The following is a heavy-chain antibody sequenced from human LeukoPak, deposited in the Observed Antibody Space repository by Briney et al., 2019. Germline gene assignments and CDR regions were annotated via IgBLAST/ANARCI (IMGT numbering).Heavy chain of an antibody. J-gene: IGHJ4*02. V-gene: IGHV4-61*02. CDR3: ARSGAVGSTNHYIDY. D-gene: IGHD6-19*01. CDR1: GGSISSGSYY. Sequence: PSQTLSLTCTVSGGSISSGSYYWSWIRQPAGKGLEWIGRIYTSGSTNYNPSLKSRVTISVDTSKNQFSLKLSSVTAADTAVYYCARSGAVGSTNHYIDYWGQGTLVTVSS. CDR2: IYTSGST.